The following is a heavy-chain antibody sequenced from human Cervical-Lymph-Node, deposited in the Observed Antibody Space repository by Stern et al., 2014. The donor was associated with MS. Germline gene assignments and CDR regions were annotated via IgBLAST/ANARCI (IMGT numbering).Heavy chain of an antibody. CDR1: GFTFSSYS. CDR3: ARDQLSYYDSSGYPGPLDY. Sequence: EVQLVESGGGLVKPGGSLRLSCAASGFTFSSYSMNWVRQAPGKGLEWVSSISSSSSYISYADSVKGRFAISRDNAKNSLYLQMNSLRAEDTAVYYCARDQLSYYDSSGYPGPLDYWGQGTLVTVSS. V-gene: IGHV3-21*01. D-gene: IGHD3-22*01. J-gene: IGHJ4*02. CDR2: ISSSSSYI.